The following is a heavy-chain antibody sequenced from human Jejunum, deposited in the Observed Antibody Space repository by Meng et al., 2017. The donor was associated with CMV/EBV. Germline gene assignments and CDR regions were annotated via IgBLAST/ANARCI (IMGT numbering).Heavy chain of an antibody. CDR2: IYYSGTT. J-gene: IGHJ4*02. CDR1: GASLRNNYY. D-gene: IGHD2-21*01. CDR3: ARGSRASGGDCDY. V-gene: IGHV4-59*01. Sequence: SGASLRNNYYWSWIRQSPGKGLEWIGNIYYSGTTNYNPSLKSRVIILIDTSNKQFSLKLGSVTTADAAVYYCARGSRASGGDCDYWGRGTLVTVSS.